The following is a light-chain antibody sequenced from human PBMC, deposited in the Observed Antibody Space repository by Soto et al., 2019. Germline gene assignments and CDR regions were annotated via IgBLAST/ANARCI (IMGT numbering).Light chain of an antibody. V-gene: IGLV2-14*03. Sequence: HSVLTQPASVSGSPGQSIIISCTGTSSDVGAYNYVSWYQHHPGKAPKLMIYDVSNRPLGVSNRFSGSKSGNTASLTISGLQAEDEADYYCSSYTTSTTYVFGSGTKLTVL. CDR1: SSDVGAYNY. CDR3: SSYTTSTTYV. CDR2: DVS. J-gene: IGLJ1*01.